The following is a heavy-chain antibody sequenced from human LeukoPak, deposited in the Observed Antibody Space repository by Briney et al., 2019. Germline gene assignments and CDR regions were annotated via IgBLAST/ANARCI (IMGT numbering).Heavy chain of an antibody. J-gene: IGHJ3*02. CDR1: GFTFNTYS. Sequence: PGGSLRLSCAASGFTFNTYSMNWVRHAPGKGLEWVSSISTSSSYIYYADSVKGRFTISRDNAKNSLYLQMNSLRAEDTAVYYCARGTRDGYYLFDAFDIWGQGTMVTVSS. CDR3: ARGTRDGYYLFDAFDI. D-gene: IGHD5-24*01. V-gene: IGHV3-21*01. CDR2: ISTSSSYI.